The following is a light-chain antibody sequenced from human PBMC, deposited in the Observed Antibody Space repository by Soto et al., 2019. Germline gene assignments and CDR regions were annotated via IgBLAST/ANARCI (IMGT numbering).Light chain of an antibody. CDR1: QDISNY. V-gene: IGKV1-33*01. J-gene: IGKJ2*01. Sequence: DIQMTQSPSSLSASVGDRVTITCQASQDISNYLNWYQQKPGKAPKLLIYDASNLETGVPSRFSGSGSGTDFTFTTSSLQPEDIATYYCQQYDNLPMYTFGQGTKVDIK. CDR2: DAS. CDR3: QQYDNLPMYT.